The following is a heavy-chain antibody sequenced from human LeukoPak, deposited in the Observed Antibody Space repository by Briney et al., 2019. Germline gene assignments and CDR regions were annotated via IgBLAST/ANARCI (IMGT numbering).Heavy chain of an antibody. CDR2: ITPIFTPA. CDR1: GGTFSTYA. D-gene: IGHD4-11*01. Sequence: SVKVSCKASGGTFSTYAINWVRRAPGQGLEWMGGITPIFTPANYAQKFQGRVTITADESTSTAYMELSSLRSEDTAVYYCARDYSHYSTYFDYWGQGTLVTVSS. V-gene: IGHV1-69*13. CDR3: ARDYSHYSTYFDY. J-gene: IGHJ4*02.